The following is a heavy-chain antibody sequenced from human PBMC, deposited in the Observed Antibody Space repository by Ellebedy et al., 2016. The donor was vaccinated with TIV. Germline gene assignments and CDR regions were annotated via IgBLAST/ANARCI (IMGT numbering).Heavy chain of an antibody. CDR2: VDYSGRP. V-gene: IGHV4-39*01. Sequence: MPSETLSLTCSVPGGSVSSTRYYWAWSRQPPGKGLEYIGSVDYSGRPYYNPSFKSRVTLSANPSQNQFSLNLRTVTAADTAVYYCARTDPWQPIDDWGQGILISVSS. CDR3: ARTDPWQPIDD. D-gene: IGHD2-21*02. CDR1: GGSVSSTRYY. J-gene: IGHJ4*02.